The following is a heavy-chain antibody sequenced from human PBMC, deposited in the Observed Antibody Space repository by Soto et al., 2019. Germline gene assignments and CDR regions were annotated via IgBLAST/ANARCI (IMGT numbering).Heavy chain of an antibody. CDR3: ARAYTDYVEYFQH. Sequence: GGSLRLSCAASGFIIGNFGISWVRQAPGKGLEWLSGLTTAAYYADSVRGRFIISRDDSKNTLYLQMNSLSAEDTAVYYCARAYTDYVEYFQHWGQGALVTVSS. J-gene: IGHJ1*01. V-gene: IGHV3-23*01. D-gene: IGHD3-16*01. CDR1: GFIIGNFG. CDR2: LTTAA.